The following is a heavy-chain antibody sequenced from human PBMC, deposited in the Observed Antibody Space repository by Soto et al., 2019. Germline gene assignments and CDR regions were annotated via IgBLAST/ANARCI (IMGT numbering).Heavy chain of an antibody. CDR3: AKDTYDSSGYRWYYYYGMDV. J-gene: IGHJ6*02. CDR2: ISYEGSNK. Sequence: QVQLVESGGGVVQPGRSLRLSCAASGFTFSSYGMHWVRQAPGKGLEWVAVISYEGSNKYYADPVKGRFTISRDNSKNTLYLQMNSLRAEDTAVYYCAKDTYDSSGYRWYYYYGMDVWGQGTTVTVSS. V-gene: IGHV3-30*18. D-gene: IGHD3-22*01. CDR1: GFTFSSYG.